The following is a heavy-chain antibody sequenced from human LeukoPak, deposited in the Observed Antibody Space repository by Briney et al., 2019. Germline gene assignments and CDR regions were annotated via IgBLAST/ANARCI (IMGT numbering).Heavy chain of an antibody. Sequence: SQTLSLTCTVSGGSISGCNYYWSWIPPPAGKGLEWIGRIYTSGSSNSNPSLKSRVTISVDTSKNQFSLKLSSVTAADTAVYYCARGRYSSGWYLYGQYCYYYYMDVGGKGTTVTISS. CDR1: GGSISGCNYY. J-gene: IGHJ6*03. V-gene: IGHV4-61*02. CDR2: IYTSGSS. CDR3: ARGRYSSGWYLYGQYCYYYYMDV. D-gene: IGHD6-19*01.